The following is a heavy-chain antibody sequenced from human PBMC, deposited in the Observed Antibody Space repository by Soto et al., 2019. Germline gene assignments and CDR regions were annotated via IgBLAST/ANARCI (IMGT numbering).Heavy chain of an antibody. CDR3: AREDGDYYGMDV. CDR1: GFSFRSFD. Sequence: EVQLVESGGGLVQPGGSLRLSCAASGFSFRSFDMHWVRQAPGKGLEWVSGIGISGDTYYLDSVKGRVTIPRENARDSLYLQMNSLRAGDTAVYYCAREDGDYYGMDVWGQGTTVTV. V-gene: IGHV3-13*04. CDR2: IGISGDT. D-gene: IGHD6-6*01. J-gene: IGHJ6*02.